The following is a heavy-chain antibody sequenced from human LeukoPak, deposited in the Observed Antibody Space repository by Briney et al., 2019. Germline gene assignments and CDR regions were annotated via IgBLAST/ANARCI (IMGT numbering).Heavy chain of an antibody. V-gene: IGHV5-51*01. D-gene: IGHD1/OR15-1a*01. Sequence: GESLKISCKTSGYKFTNYWIGWVRQMPGKGLEWMGIIFPGDSDTIYSPSFQGQVTISADKSINTAYLQWSSLKASDTAMYFCATSESQTKFDYWGQGTQVIVSS. CDR3: ATSESQTKFDY. CDR2: IFPGDSDT. J-gene: IGHJ4*02. CDR1: GYKFTNYW.